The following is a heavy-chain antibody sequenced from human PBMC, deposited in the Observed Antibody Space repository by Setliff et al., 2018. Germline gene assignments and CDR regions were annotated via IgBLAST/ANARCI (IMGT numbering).Heavy chain of an antibody. J-gene: IGHJ4*02. D-gene: IGHD2-15*01. V-gene: IGHV3-23*01. CDR3: AKDNGKGHLYLLEGYFDY. Sequence: GGSLRLSCAASGFTFSTFAMSWVRQAPGKGLEWVSHISGSGSSSSYADSVKGRFTISRDNARNTLYLQMNSLRAEDTAVYYCAKDNGKGHLYLLEGYFDYWGQGVLVTVSS. CDR1: GFTFSTFA. CDR2: ISGSGSSS.